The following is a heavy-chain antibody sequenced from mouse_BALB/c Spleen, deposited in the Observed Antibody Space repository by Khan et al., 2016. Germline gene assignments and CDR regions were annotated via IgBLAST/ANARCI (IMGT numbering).Heavy chain of an antibody. CDR1: EYTFTNYG. D-gene: IGHD2-1*01. Sequence: QIQLVQSGPELKKPGETVKISCKASEYTFTNYGMNWVKQAPGKGLKWMGWINTNTGEPTYDEEFKGRVAFSLEASASTAYLQINNLKNEDSATYFSARPGNYPYDAMDYWGQGTSVTVSS. J-gene: IGHJ4*01. V-gene: IGHV9-3*02. CDR2: INTNTGEP. CDR3: ARPGNYPYDAMDY.